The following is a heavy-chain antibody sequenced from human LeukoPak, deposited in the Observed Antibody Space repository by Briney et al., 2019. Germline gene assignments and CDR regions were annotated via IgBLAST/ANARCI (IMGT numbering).Heavy chain of an antibody. V-gene: IGHV1-46*01. J-gene: IGHJ4*02. CDR1: GYTFTSYY. CDR2: INPSGGST. CDR3: AGEPTDSGYDLYYFDY. D-gene: IGHD5-12*01. Sequence: ASVKVSCKASGYTFTSYYMHWVRQAPGHGLEWMGIINPSGGSTSYAQKFQGRVTMTRDTSTSTVYMELSSLRSEDTAVYYCAGEPTDSGYDLYYFDYWGQGTLVTVSS.